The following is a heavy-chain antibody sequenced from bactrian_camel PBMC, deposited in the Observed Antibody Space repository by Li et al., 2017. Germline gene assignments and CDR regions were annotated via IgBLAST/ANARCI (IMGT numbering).Heavy chain of an antibody. CDR3: AADSWCRGTWNPRDTYH. CDR1: TYAITSTC. Sequence: VQLVESGGGSVQAGASLRLSCEASTYAITSTCIGWFRQAPGKEREAVAASFRVSGGPYYADSVKDRFTVSQDKATNTVFLQMNSLKPEDTGMYYCAADSWCRGTWNPRDTYHWGQGTQVTVS. V-gene: IGHV3S40*01. D-gene: IGHD1*01. CDR2: SFRVSGGP. J-gene: IGHJ4*01.